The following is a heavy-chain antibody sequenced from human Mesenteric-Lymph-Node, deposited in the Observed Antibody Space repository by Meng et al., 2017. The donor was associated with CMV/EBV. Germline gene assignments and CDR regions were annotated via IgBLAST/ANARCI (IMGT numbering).Heavy chain of an antibody. CDR2: IYYSGST. CDR3: ARGDCSSTSCRRYRDDYYYYGMDV. Sequence: GSLRLSCTVSGGSISSYYWSWIRQPPGKGLEWIGYIYYSGSTNYNPSLKSRVTISVDTSKNQSSLKLSSVTAADTAVYYCARGDCSSTSCRRYRDDYYYYGMDVWGQGTTVTVSS. J-gene: IGHJ6*02. D-gene: IGHD2-2*01. CDR1: GGSISSYY. V-gene: IGHV4-59*01.